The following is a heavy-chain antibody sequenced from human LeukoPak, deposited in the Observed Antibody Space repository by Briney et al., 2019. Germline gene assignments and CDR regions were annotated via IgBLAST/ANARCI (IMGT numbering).Heavy chain of an antibody. J-gene: IGHJ5*02. CDR3: ARGNVILGYCSSTSCYALNWFDP. V-gene: IGHV4-59*12. Sequence: NPSETLSLTCTVSGGSINSYYWSWIRQPPGKGLEWIGYIYYSGSTNYNPSLKSRVTISRDTSKNQFSLKLSSVTAADTAVYYCARGNVILGYCSSTSCYALNWFDPWGQGTLVTVSS. CDR2: IYYSGST. CDR1: GGSINSYY. D-gene: IGHD2-2*01.